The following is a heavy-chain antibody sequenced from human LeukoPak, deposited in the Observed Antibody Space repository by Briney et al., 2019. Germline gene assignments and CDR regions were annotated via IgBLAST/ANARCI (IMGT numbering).Heavy chain of an antibody. J-gene: IGHJ4*02. CDR1: GYTFTSYG. CDR3: ARTYYDFWSGYYTGCFDY. D-gene: IGHD3-3*01. Sequence: ASVKVSCKASGYTFTSYGIRWVRQAPGQGLEWMGWISAYNGNTNYAQKLQGRVTMTTDTSTSTAYMELRSLRSDDTAVYYCARTYYDFWSGYYTGCFDYWGQGTLVTVSS. CDR2: ISAYNGNT. V-gene: IGHV1-18*01.